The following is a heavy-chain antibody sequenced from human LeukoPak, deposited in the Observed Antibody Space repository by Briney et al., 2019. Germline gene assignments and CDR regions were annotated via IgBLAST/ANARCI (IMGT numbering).Heavy chain of an antibody. CDR1: GGSISSYY. J-gene: IGHJ4*02. Sequence: PSETLSLTCTVSGGSISSYYWTWIRQPPGKGLEWIGYIYYSGSTKYNPSLKSRLTISEDTSKNQFSLNLGSVTAADTAVYFCARVVPDGYSDYWGQGTLVTVSS. D-gene: IGHD3-22*01. CDR2: IYYSGST. V-gene: IGHV4-59*01. CDR3: ARVVPDGYSDY.